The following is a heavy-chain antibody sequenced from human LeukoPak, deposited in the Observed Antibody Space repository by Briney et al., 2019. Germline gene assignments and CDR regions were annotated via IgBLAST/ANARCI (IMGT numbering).Heavy chain of an antibody. J-gene: IGHJ4*02. V-gene: IGHV1-46*01. CDR1: GYTFSNYY. CDR3: AREPPESYRFDY. Sequence: EASVKVSCKTSGYTFSNYYLLWVRQAPGQGPEWMGIIKPSDGSTQYPQKFQGRVTMTRDMSASTVYMELSSLTSEDTAMYYCAREPPESYRFDYWGQGAPVTVSS. D-gene: IGHD2-2*01. CDR2: IKPSDGST.